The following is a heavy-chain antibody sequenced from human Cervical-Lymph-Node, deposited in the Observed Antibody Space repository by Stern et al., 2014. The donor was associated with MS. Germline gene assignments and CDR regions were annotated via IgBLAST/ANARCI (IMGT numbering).Heavy chain of an antibody. Sequence: QVQLQESGPGLVKPSQTLYLTCTVSGGSISSGGYYWSWIRQHPGKGLEWIGYIYYSGSTYYNPSLKSRVTISVDTSKNQFSLKLSSVTAADTAVYYCARADYGDYDNWFDPWGQGTLVTVSS. CDR2: IYYSGST. CDR3: ARADYGDYDNWFDP. V-gene: IGHV4-31*03. J-gene: IGHJ5*02. CDR1: GGSISSGGYY. D-gene: IGHD4-17*01.